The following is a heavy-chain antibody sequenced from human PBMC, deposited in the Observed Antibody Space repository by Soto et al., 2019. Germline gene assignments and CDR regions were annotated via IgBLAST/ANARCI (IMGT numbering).Heavy chain of an antibody. CDR2: ISYDGSNK. CDR3: AKDGGITIFGVVTDYYYYGMDV. J-gene: IGHJ6*02. CDR1: GFTFSSYG. Sequence: GGSLRLSCAASGFTFSSYGMHWVRQAPGKGLEWVAVISYDGSNKYYADSVRGRFTISRDNSKNTLYLQMNSLRAEDTAVYYCAKDGGITIFGVVTDYYYYGMDVWGQGTTVTVSS. V-gene: IGHV3-30*18. D-gene: IGHD3-3*01.